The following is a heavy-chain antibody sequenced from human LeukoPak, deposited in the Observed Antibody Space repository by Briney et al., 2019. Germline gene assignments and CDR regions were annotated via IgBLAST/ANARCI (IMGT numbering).Heavy chain of an antibody. D-gene: IGHD3-22*01. Sequence: PSETLSLTCTVSGGSITGYYWSWIRQPPGKGLEWIGYIYYSGSTNYNPSLKSRVTISVDTSKNHFSLKLTSVTAADTAVYYCASYSSGYYYSYWGQGTLVTVSS. J-gene: IGHJ4*02. V-gene: IGHV4-59*01. CDR2: IYYSGST. CDR1: GGSITGYY. CDR3: ASYSSGYYYSY.